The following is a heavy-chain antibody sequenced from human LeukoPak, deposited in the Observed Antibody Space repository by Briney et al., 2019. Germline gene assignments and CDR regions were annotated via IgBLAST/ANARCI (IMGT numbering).Heavy chain of an antibody. CDR2: ISGSGGSS. CDR1: GFTFSSYA. D-gene: IGHD3-10*01. CDR3: AKDRFGALLYDY. V-gene: IGHV3-23*01. J-gene: IGHJ4*02. Sequence: PGGSLRLSCAASGFTFSSYAMSWVRQAPGKGLEWVSAISGSGGSSYYADSVKGRFTISRDNSKNTLYLQMNSLRAEDTAVYYCAKDRFGALLYDYWGEGTLVTVSS.